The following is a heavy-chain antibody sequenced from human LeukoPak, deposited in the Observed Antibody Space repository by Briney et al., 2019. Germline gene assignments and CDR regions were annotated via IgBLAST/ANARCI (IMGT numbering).Heavy chain of an antibody. D-gene: IGHD3-10*01. Sequence: SETLSLTCTVSGGPINSGIYYWSWIRRPAGKGLEWIGRLYTSGSTRYNPSLRSRVTISQDSSKNQFSLKLSSVTAADTAVYYCARALWFGELTAVTFDYWGQGTLVTVSS. CDR3: ARALWFGELTAVTFDY. CDR2: LYTSGST. V-gene: IGHV4-61*02. J-gene: IGHJ4*02. CDR1: GGPINSGIYY.